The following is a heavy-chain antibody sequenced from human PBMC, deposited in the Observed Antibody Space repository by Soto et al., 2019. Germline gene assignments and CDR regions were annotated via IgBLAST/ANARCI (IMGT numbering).Heavy chain of an antibody. CDR3: ARGGSGYVWFNEF. CDR1: GGIFSSYA. CDR2: IIPIFGTA. D-gene: IGHD3-22*01. J-gene: IGHJ4*02. V-gene: IGHV1-69*01. Sequence: QEQLVQSGAEVKKPGSSVKVSCKASGGIFSSYAISWVRQAPGQGLEWMGGIIPIFGTANYAQKFQGRVTITADESTHTAYMDLSSLKSEDTAIYYFARGGSGYVWFNEFWGQGTLVTVSS.